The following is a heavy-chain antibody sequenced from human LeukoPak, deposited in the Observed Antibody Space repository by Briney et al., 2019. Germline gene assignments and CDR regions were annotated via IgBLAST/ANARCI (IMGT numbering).Heavy chain of an antibody. V-gene: IGHV3-48*03. J-gene: IGHJ3*02. CDR2: ISSRGSAI. Sequence: GGSLRLSCAASGFTFISYEMNWVRQAPGKGLEGVSYISSRGSAIYYADSVKGRFTISRDNAKNSLYLQTNSLRADDTAAYYCARGGHDPGIPFDIWGQGTMVTVSS. CDR3: ARGGHDPGIPFDI. D-gene: IGHD1-1*01. CDR1: GFTFISYE.